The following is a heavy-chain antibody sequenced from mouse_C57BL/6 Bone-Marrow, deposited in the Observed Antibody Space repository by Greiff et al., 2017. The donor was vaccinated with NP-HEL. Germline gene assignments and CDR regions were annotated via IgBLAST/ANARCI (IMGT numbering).Heavy chain of an antibody. CDR3: LYGSSPYYAMDY. D-gene: IGHD1-1*01. V-gene: IGHV6-6*01. CDR2: IRNKANNHAT. CDR1: GFTFCDAW. Sequence: EVMVEESGGGLVQPGGSMKLSCAASGFTFCDAWMDWVRQSPEKGLEWVAEIRNKANNHATYYAESVKGRFTISRDDSKGSVYLQMNSLRAEDTGIYYCLYGSSPYYAMDYWGQGTSVTVSS. J-gene: IGHJ4*01.